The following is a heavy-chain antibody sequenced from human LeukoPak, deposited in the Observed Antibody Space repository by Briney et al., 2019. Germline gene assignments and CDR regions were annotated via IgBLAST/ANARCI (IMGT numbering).Heavy chain of an antibody. CDR2: IYTSGST. D-gene: IGHD6-13*01. Sequence: PSETLSLTCTVSGGSISSGSYYWSWIRQPAGKGLEWIGRIYTSGSTNYNPSLKSRVTISVDTSKNQFSLKLSSVTAADTAVYYCARHIAAAGGDYYYYYMDVWGKGTTVTVSS. CDR1: GGSISSGSYY. CDR3: ARHIAAAGGDYYYYYMDV. V-gene: IGHV4-61*02. J-gene: IGHJ6*03.